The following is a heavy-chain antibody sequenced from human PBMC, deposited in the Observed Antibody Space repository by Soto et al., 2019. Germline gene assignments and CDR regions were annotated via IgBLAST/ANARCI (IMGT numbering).Heavy chain of an antibody. CDR3: ARAGYYYYYMDV. Sequence: TLSLTCAVYGGSFSGYYWSWIRQPPGKGLEWIGEINHSGSTNYNPSLKSRVTISVDTSKNQFSLKLSSVTAADTAVYYCARAGYYYYYMDVWGKGTTVTVSS. CDR1: GGSFSGYY. J-gene: IGHJ6*03. CDR2: INHSGST. V-gene: IGHV4-34*01.